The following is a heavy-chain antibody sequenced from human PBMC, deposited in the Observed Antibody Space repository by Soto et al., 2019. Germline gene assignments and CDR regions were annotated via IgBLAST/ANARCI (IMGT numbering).Heavy chain of an antibody. J-gene: IGHJ4*02. V-gene: IGHV3-23*01. CDR3: AKCPPSAVVNALRLDY. CDR1: GFTFSSYA. D-gene: IGHD2-8*02. Sequence: EVQLLESGGGLVQPGGSLRLSCAASGFTFSSYAMSWVRQAPGKGLEWVSGISGSGGSTYYAYSVMGRFTISRDNPMNTLYLKMSSRRAEDTPAYYCAKCPPSAVVNALRLDYWGQGTLVTVSS. CDR2: ISGSGGST.